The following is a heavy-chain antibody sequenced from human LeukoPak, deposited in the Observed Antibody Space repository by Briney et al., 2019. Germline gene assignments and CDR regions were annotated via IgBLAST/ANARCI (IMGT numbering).Heavy chain of an antibody. J-gene: IGHJ3*02. D-gene: IGHD3-22*01. CDR1: GYTFTSYD. V-gene: IGHV1-8*01. CDR2: MNPNSDDT. Sequence: ASVKVSCKASGYTFTSYDINWVRQTTGQGLEWMGWMNPNSDDTGYAQKFQGRVTMTRNTAISTAYMELSSLRSEDTAVYYCARGHYYDSSGYPDRVAYAFDIWGQGTMVIVSS. CDR3: ARGHYYDSSGYPDRVAYAFDI.